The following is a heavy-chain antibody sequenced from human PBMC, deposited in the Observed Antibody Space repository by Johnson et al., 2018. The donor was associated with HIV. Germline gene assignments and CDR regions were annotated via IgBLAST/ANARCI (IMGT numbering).Heavy chain of an antibody. CDR1: GFTFSSYD. Sequence: VQLVESGGGLVQPGGSLRLSCAASGFTFSSYDMHWVRQATGKGLEWVSAIGTAGDTYYPGSVKGRFTISRENAKNSLYLQMNSLRAGDRAVHYCARGAMGAFDIWGQGTMVTVSS. J-gene: IGHJ3*02. V-gene: IGHV3-13*01. D-gene: IGHD1-26*01. CDR3: ARGAMGAFDI. CDR2: IGTAGDT.